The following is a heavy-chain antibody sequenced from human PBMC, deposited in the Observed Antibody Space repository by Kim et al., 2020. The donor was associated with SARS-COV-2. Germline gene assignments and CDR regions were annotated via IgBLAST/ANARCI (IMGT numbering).Heavy chain of an antibody. Sequence: ADSGKARFSISRDNSKNTLYRQMNSRRAEETAVYYCAGEWWVGGSYYFAYWGQGTQVPVSS. J-gene: IGHJ4*02. V-gene: IGHV3-30*01. CDR3: AGEWWVGGSYYFAY. D-gene: IGHD1-26*01.